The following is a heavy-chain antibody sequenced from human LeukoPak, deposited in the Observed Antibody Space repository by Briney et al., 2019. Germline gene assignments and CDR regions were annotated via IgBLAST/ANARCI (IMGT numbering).Heavy chain of an antibody. CDR1: GFTFSSYA. D-gene: IGHD6-19*01. CDR2: ISSSGTAT. V-gene: IGHV3-48*04. CDR3: ARGSSAWPRNALDL. J-gene: IGHJ3*01. Sequence: GGSLRLSCAASGFTFSSYAMHWVRQAPGKGLEWVLYISSSGTATHYADSVRGRFTISRDNANSSLSLQMNSLRVDDTAVYFCARGSSAWPRNALDLWGQGTMVTVSS.